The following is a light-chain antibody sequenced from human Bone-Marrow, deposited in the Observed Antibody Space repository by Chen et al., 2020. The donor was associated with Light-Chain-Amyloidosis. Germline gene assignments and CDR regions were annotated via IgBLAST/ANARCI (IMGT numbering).Light chain of an antibody. J-gene: IGLJ3*02. CDR3: QVWDRSSDRPV. Sequence: SYVLTQPSSVSVAPGQTATIACGGNNIGSTSVHWYQQTPGQAPLLVVYDVSDRPSGIPERLSGSNSGNTATLTISRVGAGDEADYYCQVWDRSSDRPVFGGGTKLTVL. CDR2: DVS. CDR1: NIGSTS. V-gene: IGLV3-21*02.